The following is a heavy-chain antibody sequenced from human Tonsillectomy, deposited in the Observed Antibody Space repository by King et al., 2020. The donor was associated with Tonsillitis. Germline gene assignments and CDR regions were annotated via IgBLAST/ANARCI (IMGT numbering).Heavy chain of an antibody. V-gene: IGHV3-48*02. CDR3: ATIRLVDY. CDR1: GFTFSSYS. CDR2: ISISSSTI. J-gene: IGHJ4*02. D-gene: IGHD3-3*01. Sequence: VQLVESGGGLVQPGGSLRLSCAASGFTFSSYSMNWFTQAPGKGLEGVSSISISSSTIYYVDTVKSRVTISRDNAKNSLYLQMNSLRDKDTAVYYCATIRLVDYWGQGTRVTVSS.